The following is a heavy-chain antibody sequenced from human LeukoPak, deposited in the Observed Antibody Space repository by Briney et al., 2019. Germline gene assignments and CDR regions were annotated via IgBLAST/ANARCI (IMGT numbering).Heavy chain of an antibody. D-gene: IGHD3-10*01. CDR1: GFTFSSYS. Sequence: PGGSLRLSCAASGFTFSSYSMNWVRQAPGKGLEWVSSISSSSSYIYYADSVKGRFTISRDNAKNSLYLQMNSLRAEDTAVYYCARGFRPLDYFDYWGQGTLVTVPS. V-gene: IGHV3-21*01. J-gene: IGHJ4*02. CDR3: ARGFRPLDYFDY. CDR2: ISSSSSYI.